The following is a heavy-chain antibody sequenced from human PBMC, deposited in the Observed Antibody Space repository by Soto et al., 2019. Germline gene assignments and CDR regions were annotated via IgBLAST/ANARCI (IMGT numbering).Heavy chain of an antibody. J-gene: IGHJ6*03. CDR1: GGSFSGYY. Sequence: VQLQQWGAGLLKPSETLSLTCAVYGGSFSGYYWRWIRQPPGKGLAWIGEINHSGSTNYNPSLKSRVTISVDTSKNQFSLKLSSVTAADTAVYYCARAGSSSARGDYYYMDVWGKGTTVTVSS. V-gene: IGHV4-34*01. D-gene: IGHD6-6*01. CDR3: ARAGSSSARGDYYYMDV. CDR2: INHSGST.